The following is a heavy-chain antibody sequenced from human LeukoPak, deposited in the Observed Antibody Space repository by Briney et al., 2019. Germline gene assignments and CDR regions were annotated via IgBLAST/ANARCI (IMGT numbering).Heavy chain of an antibody. J-gene: IGHJ4*02. Sequence: TPSETLSLTCTVSGGSISTNHYYWGWIRQPPGKGLEWIGSIFYRGNTYYNPSLKSRVTISIDTSKDQFSLKLTTVTAADTATFYCARHGYDVLSGLFDYWGQGSLVTVSS. CDR2: IFYRGNT. V-gene: IGHV4-39*01. CDR3: ARHGYDVLSGLFDY. D-gene: IGHD3-3*01. CDR1: GGSISTNHYY.